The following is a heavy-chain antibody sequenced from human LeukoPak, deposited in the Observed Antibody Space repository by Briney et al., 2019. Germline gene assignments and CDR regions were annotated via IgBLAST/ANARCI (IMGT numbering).Heavy chain of an antibody. V-gene: IGHV3-23*01. CDR3: AKAYGTNGYYQLPIDF. Sequence: GGSLRLSCAASGFTFSTYAMHWVRQAPGKGLECVSAITAGGDTPYYADSVRGRFTISRDNSRNTLYLQLNNLRAEDTAIYYCAKAYGTNGYYQLPIDFWGQGTLVTVSS. CDR2: ITAGGDTP. CDR1: GFTFSTYA. D-gene: IGHD3-22*01. J-gene: IGHJ4*02.